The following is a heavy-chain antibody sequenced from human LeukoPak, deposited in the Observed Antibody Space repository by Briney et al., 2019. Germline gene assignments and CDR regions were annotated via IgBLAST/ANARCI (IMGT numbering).Heavy chain of an antibody. CDR3: ARAPRIAEQLVLFDY. Sequence: SETLSLTCTVSGGSISSYYWSWIRQPPGKGLEWIGYIYYSGSTNYNPSLKSRVTISVDTSKNQFSLKLSSVTAADTAVYYCARAPRIAEQLVLFDYWGQGTLVTVSS. D-gene: IGHD6-13*01. V-gene: IGHV4-59*01. CDR2: IYYSGST. J-gene: IGHJ4*02. CDR1: GGSISSYY.